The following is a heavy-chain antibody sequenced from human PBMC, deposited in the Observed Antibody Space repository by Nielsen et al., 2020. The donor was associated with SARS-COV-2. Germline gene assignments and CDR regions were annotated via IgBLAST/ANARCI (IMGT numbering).Heavy chain of an antibody. V-gene: IGHV3-20*04. CDR3: ARGGVLWFAELPDY. D-gene: IGHD3-10*01. CDR2: INWSGDNT. J-gene: IGHJ4*02. Sequence: GESLKISCAASGFTFYDYGMSWVRQAPGKGLEWVSGINWSGDNTGYADSMKGRFTISRDNAKNSLFLQMNSLRAEDTAFYYCARGGVLWFAELPDYWGQGTLVTVSS. CDR1: GFTFYDYG.